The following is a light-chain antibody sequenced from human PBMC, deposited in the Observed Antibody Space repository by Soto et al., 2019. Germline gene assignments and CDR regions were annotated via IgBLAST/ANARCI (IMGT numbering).Light chain of an antibody. V-gene: IGLV2-8*01. CDR1: SSDVGANKY. CDR3: GSYAGSNSWV. CDR2: DVT. J-gene: IGLJ3*02. Sequence: QSALAQPPSASGSPGQSVTISCTGTSSDVGANKYVSWYQHLPGKAPKLIIYDVTERPSGVPDRFSGSKSGNTASLTVSGLQSEDEADYYCGSYAGSNSWVFGGGTKLTVL.